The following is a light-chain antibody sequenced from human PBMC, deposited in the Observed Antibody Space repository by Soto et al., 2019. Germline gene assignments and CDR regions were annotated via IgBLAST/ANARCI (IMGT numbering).Light chain of an antibody. CDR2: DAS. CDR1: QSISSW. Sequence: DTQITHAPSTRSPPAVDGVTLTFRASQSISSWLAWYQQKPGKAPKLLIYDASSLESGVPSRFSGSGSGTEFTLTISSLQPDDFATYYCQQYNSYLNFGKGTQLEIK. J-gene: IGKJ5*01. CDR3: QQYNSYLN. V-gene: IGKV1-5*01.